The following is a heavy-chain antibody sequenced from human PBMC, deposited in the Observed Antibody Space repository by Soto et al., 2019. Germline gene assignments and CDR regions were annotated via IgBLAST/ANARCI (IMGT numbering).Heavy chain of an antibody. J-gene: IGHJ3*02. D-gene: IGHD1-1*01. Sequence: QVQLQQWGAGLLKHSETLSLTCAVYGGSVNSGNYYWSWIRQPPGKGLEWIGEMSHSGGTHFNPSLKSRATISVDTSKNQFSLKMSSVTAADTALYYCARVERGTATTVVDAFDIWGPGTLVTVSS. CDR1: GGSVNSGNYY. CDR3: ARVERGTATTVVDAFDI. CDR2: MSHSGGT. V-gene: IGHV4-34*01.